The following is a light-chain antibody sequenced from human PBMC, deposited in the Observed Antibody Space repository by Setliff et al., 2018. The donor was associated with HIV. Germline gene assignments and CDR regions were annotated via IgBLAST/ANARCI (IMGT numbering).Light chain of an antibody. CDR1: SSNIGGNS. J-gene: IGLJ1*01. V-gene: IGLV1-44*01. CDR3: AAWDESLNGYV. Sequence: SALTQPPSASKTPGQRVTISCSGSSSNIGGNSVSWYQQLPGTAPKLLIYRNNQRPSGVPVRFSGSKSGTSASLAISGLQSEDEADYYCAAWDESLNGYVFGTGTKVTVL. CDR2: RNN.